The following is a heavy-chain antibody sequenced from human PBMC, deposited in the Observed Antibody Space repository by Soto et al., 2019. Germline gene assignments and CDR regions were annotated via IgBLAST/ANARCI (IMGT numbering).Heavy chain of an antibody. CDR1: GFTFISYE. CDR3: ARAHSSSPEFDP. J-gene: IGHJ5*02. V-gene: IGHV3-48*03. D-gene: IGHD6-6*01. CDR2: ISSSGSTI. Sequence: GGSLRLSCAASGFTFISYEMNWVRQAPGKGLEWVSYISSSGSTIYYADSVKGRFTISRDNAKNSLYLQMNSLRAEDTAVYYCARAHSSSPEFDPWGQGTLVTVSS.